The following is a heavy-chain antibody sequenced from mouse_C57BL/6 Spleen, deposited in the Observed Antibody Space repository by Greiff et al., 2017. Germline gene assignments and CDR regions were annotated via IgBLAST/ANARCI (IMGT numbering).Heavy chain of an antibody. V-gene: IGHV1-82*01. Sequence: QVQLQQSGPELVKPGASVKISCKASGYAFSSSWMNWVKQRPGKGLEWLGRIYPGDGDTNYNGKFKGKATLTADKSSSTAYMQLSSLTSEDSAVYFCARRGPHYYAMDYWGQGTSVTVSS. CDR2: IYPGDGDT. J-gene: IGHJ4*01. CDR1: GYAFSSSW. CDR3: ARRGPHYYAMDY.